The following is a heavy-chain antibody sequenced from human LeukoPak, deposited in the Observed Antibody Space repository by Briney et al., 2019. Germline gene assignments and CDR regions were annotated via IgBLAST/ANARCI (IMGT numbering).Heavy chain of an antibody. CDR3: ACLTGGDWLIGY. D-gene: IGHD3-9*01. V-gene: IGHV4-30-2*01. Sequence: PSETLSLACAVSGGSISSGGYSWSWIRQPPGKGLEWIGYIYHSGSTYYNPSLKSRVTISVDRSKNQFSLKLSSVTAADTAVYYCACLTGGDWLIGYWGQGTLVTVSS. J-gene: IGHJ4*02. CDR1: GGSISSGGYS. CDR2: IYHSGST.